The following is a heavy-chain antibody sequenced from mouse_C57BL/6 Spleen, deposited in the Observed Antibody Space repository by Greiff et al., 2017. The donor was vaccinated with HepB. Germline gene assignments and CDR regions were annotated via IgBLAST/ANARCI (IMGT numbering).Heavy chain of an antibody. J-gene: IGHJ4*01. CDR1: GYTFTSYW. V-gene: IGHV1-72*01. D-gene: IGHD1-1*02. CDR2: IDPNSGGT. Sequence: QVQLQQPGAELVKPGASVKLSCKASGYTFTSYWMHWVKQRPGRGLEWIGRIDPNSGGTKYNEKFKSKAKLTVDKPSSTAYMQLRSLTSEDSAVYYCARRDYGNAMDYWGQGTSVTVSS. CDR3: ARRDYGNAMDY.